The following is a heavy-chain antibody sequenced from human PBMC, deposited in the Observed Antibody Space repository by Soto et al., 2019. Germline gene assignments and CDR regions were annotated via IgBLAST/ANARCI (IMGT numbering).Heavy chain of an antibody. CDR3: ARDPDIGVRGVIDDYYYYYYMDV. D-gene: IGHD3-10*01. J-gene: IGHJ6*03. CDR2: IWYDGSNK. V-gene: IGHV3-33*01. CDR1: GFTFSSYG. Sequence: QVQLVESGGGVVQPGRSLRLSCAASGFTFSSYGMHWVRQAPGKGLEWVAVIWYDGSNKYYADSVKGRFTISRDNSKNTLYLQMNSLRAEDTAVYYCARDPDIGVRGVIDDYYYYYYMDVWGKGTTVTVSS.